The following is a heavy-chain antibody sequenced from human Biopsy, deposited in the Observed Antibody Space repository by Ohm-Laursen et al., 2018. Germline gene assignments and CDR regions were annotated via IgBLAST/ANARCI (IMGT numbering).Heavy chain of an antibody. Sequence: SETLSLTCTVSGDSINNYYWSWIRQPAGKGLEWIGRIYTSGSPNYNPSLKSRVSISVDTSKNQFSLNLNSVTAADTAVYYCARHPTGFWFDPWGQGTLVTVSS. CDR3: ARHPTGFWFDP. CDR2: IYTSGSP. CDR1: GDSINNYY. J-gene: IGHJ5*01. V-gene: IGHV4-4*07.